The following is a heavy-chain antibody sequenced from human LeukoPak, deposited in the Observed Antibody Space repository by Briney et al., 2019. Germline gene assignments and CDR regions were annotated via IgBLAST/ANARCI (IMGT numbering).Heavy chain of an antibody. Sequence: GGSLRLSCAASGFTFDDYAMHWVRHAPGKGLEWVSVISWDGGTTYYADSVKGRFTISRDNSKNSLYLQMNSLRPEDTALYYCARVYGSGSYSENGIDCWGQGTLVTVSS. CDR3: ARVYGSGSYSENGIDC. CDR1: GFTFDDYA. V-gene: IGHV3-43D*03. CDR2: ISWDGGTT. J-gene: IGHJ4*02. D-gene: IGHD3-10*01.